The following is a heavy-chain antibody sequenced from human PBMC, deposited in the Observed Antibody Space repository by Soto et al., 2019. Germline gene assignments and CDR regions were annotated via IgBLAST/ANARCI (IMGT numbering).Heavy chain of an antibody. V-gene: IGHV1-69*19. J-gene: IGHJ4*02. Sequence: QVQLVQSGAEMNKPGSSVKVSCQSSGGNFNTYAMNWVRQAPGQGPEWMGDIYHICGAANYGQKFQGRVTMSPDESTGTPYMQMGSLTSEDTALYFCAKEVQVHTPAFVYWGQGTLVTVSS. CDR1: GGNFNTYA. D-gene: IGHD2-15*01. CDR3: AKEVQVHTPAFVY. CDR2: IYHICGAA.